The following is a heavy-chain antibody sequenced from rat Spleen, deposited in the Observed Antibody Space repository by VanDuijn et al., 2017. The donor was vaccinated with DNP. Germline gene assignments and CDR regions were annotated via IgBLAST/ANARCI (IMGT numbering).Heavy chain of an antibody. D-gene: IGHD1-12*02. Sequence: QVQLRESGPGLVQPSQTLSLACTVSGFSLTNHHVHWVRQPPGKGLEWMGRIQNGGSTDYNSALKSRLSISRDTSKSQVFLKMNSVQTEDTAMYFCARSQGYYYDGSYYPFAYWGQGTLVTVSS. J-gene: IGHJ3*01. CDR2: IQNGGST. CDR3: ARSQGYYYDGSYYPFAY. V-gene: IGHV2-27*01. CDR1: GFSLTNHH.